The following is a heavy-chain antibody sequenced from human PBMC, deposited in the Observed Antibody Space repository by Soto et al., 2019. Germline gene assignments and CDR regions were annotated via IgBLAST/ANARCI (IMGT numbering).Heavy chain of an antibody. CDR3: ARDSLPMAVAAPDN. J-gene: IGHJ4*02. D-gene: IGHD2-15*01. V-gene: IGHV1-18*01. CDR1: GYTFSNYG. CDR2: IGVYNGNT. Sequence: QVQLVQSGAEVKKPGASVKVSCKASGYTFSNYGLTWVRQAPGQGLEWMGWIGVYNGNTDYAQKVKGRVTLTTDTSTSTAYMELRSLRSDDTAVYYCARDSLPMAVAAPDNWGQGTLVTVSS.